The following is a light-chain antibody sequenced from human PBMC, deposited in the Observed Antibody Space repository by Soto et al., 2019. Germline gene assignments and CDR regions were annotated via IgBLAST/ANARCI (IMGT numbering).Light chain of an antibody. CDR3: QQANSFPIT. Sequence: DIQMTQSPSTLSASLGDRVTITGRASQSISSWLAWYQQKPGKAPKLLIYKASSLESGVPSRFSGSGSGTDFTLTISSLQPEDFATYYCQQANSFPITFGQGTRLEIK. CDR2: KAS. CDR1: QSISSW. J-gene: IGKJ5*01. V-gene: IGKV1-5*03.